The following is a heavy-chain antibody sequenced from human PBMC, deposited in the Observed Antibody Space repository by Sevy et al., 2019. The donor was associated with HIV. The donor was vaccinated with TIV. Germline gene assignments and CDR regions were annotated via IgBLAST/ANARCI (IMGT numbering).Heavy chain of an antibody. CDR3: ARDAPRQTTVIDY. Sequence: GGSLRLSCAASGFTFSDYYMSWIRQAPGKGLEWVSYISSSSSYTNYADSVKGRFTISRDNAKNSLYLQMNSLRAEDTAVYYCARDAPRQTTVIDYWGQGTLVTVSS. CDR1: GFTFSDYY. J-gene: IGHJ4*02. D-gene: IGHD4-17*01. V-gene: IGHV3-11*06. CDR2: ISSSSSYT.